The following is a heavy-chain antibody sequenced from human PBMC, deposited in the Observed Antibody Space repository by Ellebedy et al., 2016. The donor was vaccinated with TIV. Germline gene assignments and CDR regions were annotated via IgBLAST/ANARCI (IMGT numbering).Heavy chain of an antibody. CDR1: GFTFSSYT. CDR3: ARKMPGITVAGLSDALDI. J-gene: IGHJ3*02. Sequence: GESLKISXAASGFTFSSYTMHWVRQAPGKGLEWVAVISYDGSNKYYADSVKGRFTISRDNSMNTLYLQMDSLSVEDTAVYYCARKMPGITVAGLSDALDIWGQGTMVTVSS. CDR2: ISYDGSNK. V-gene: IGHV3-30-3*01. D-gene: IGHD6-19*01.